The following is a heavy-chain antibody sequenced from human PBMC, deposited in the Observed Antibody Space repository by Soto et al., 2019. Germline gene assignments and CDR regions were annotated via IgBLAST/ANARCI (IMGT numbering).Heavy chain of an antibody. CDR1: GNTFTNHG. Sequence: QVQLVQSAAEVKKPGASVKVSCKDSGNTFTNHGISWVRQAPGQGLEWMGWIRTLNGNTNYAQEVQGRITMTTDTSTPTAYVELRRLNSDDTAVYYCARDSDRDGYISWYFDLCGRGTLVTVSA. J-gene: IGHJ2*01. V-gene: IGHV1-18*01. CDR2: IRTLNGNT. D-gene: IGHD5-12*01. CDR3: ARDSDRDGYISWYFDL.